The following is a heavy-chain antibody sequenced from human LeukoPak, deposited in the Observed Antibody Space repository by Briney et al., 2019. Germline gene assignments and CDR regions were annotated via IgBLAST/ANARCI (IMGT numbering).Heavy chain of an antibody. CDR1: GFSFSNYW. CDR2: MNQDETET. V-gene: IGHV3-7*03. D-gene: IGHD1-1*01. CDR3: ARVRSPPEDNSNYRPVDY. Sequence: GGSLRLSCTVSGFSFSNYWMSWVRQAPGKGLEWMANMNQDETETNYVDSVKGRFIISRDNAKNSLFLRMNSLRVEDTAMYYYARVRSPPEDNSNYRPVDYWGQGILVTVSS. J-gene: IGHJ4*02.